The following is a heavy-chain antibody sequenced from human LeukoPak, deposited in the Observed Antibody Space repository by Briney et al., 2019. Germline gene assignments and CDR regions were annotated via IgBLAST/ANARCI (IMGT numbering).Heavy chain of an antibody. V-gene: IGHV3-48*02. D-gene: IGHD3-22*01. CDR1: GLTPSSYA. CDR2: IITPSLKT. Sequence: SLRLSRVDSGLTPSSYATNWVRPGLGEGLEWLSYIITPSLKTYYAHSVKGRFTTSRDTAQNSLFLQMNTLRDEDTAVYYCARQSSGYTQGHAFDIWGQGTMVTVSS. J-gene: IGHJ3*02. CDR3: ARQSSGYTQGHAFDI.